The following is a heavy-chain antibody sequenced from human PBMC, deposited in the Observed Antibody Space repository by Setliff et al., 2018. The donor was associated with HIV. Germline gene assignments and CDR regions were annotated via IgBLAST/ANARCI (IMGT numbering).Heavy chain of an antibody. CDR2: IYISGTT. CDR1: GGSISTSY. CDR3: AREHCSGGSCNGFDI. Sequence: PSETLSXTCTVSGGSISTSYWNWIRQPPGKGLEWIAYIYISGTTNYNPSLKSRVTISLDTSRNQFSLKLGSVTAADTAMYYCAREHCSGGSCNGFDIWGQGTMVTVSS. J-gene: IGHJ3*02. D-gene: IGHD2-15*01. V-gene: IGHV4-4*09.